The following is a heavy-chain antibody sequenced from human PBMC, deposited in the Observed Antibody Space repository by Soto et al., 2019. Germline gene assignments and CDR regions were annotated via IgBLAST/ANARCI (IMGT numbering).Heavy chain of an antibody. D-gene: IGHD2-2*01. CDR2: IIPILGIA. CDR3: ASTYPKGYCSSTSCYDVYYYYYMDV. CDR1: GGTFRSYT. V-gene: IGHV1-69*02. Sequence: ASVKASCKASGGTFRSYTISCVRQAPGQGLEWMGRIIPILGIANYAQKFQGRVTITADKSTSTAYMELSSLRSEDTAVYYCASTYPKGYCSSTSCYDVYYYYYMDVWGKGTTVTVSS. J-gene: IGHJ6*03.